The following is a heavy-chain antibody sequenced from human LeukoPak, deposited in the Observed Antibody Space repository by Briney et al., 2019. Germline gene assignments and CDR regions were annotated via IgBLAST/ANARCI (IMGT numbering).Heavy chain of an antibody. Sequence: ASVKVSCQALGYTFTDHYFHWLRPAPGQGIEWMGWIHPGRGDTNIAQKFQGRVSLTRDMSISTAYMELGRLTSDDTAVYYCARDHNWGPDYWGQGTLGSVSS. CDR2: IHPGRGDT. CDR1: GYTFTDHY. J-gene: IGHJ4*02. D-gene: IGHD7-27*01. V-gene: IGHV1-2*02. CDR3: ARDHNWGPDY.